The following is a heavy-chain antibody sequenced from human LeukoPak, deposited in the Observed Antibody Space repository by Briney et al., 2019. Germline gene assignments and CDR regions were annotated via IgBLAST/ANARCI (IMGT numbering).Heavy chain of an antibody. D-gene: IGHD3-10*01. CDR3: AKGRWFGEEELDY. CDR1: GFTFDDYA. V-gene: IGHV3-9*01. CDR2: ISWNSGSI. Sequence: GGSLRLSYAASGFTFDDYAMHWVRQAPGKGLEWVSGISWNSGSIGYADSVKGRFTISRDNAKNSLYLQMNSLRAEDTALYYCAKGRWFGEEELDYWGQGTLVTVSS. J-gene: IGHJ4*02.